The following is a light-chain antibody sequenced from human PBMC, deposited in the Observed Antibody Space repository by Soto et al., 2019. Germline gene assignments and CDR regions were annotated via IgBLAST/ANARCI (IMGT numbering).Light chain of an antibody. CDR1: QSIGSW. J-gene: IGKJ4*01. Sequence: DIQMTQSPSTLSASVGDRVAIPCRASQSIGSWVAWYQQKPGKAPKVLISKASTLESGVPARFSGSGSGTEFTLTISSLQPDDFATYYCQQYFSYPLTFGGGTKVDIK. CDR3: QQYFSYPLT. V-gene: IGKV1-5*03. CDR2: KAS.